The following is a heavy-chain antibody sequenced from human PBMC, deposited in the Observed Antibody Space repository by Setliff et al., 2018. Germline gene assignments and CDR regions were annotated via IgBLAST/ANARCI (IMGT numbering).Heavy chain of an antibody. J-gene: IGHJ5*02. CDR1: GYSISSGHY. Sequence: SETLSLTCDVSGYSISSGHYWGWIRQPPGKGLEWIGSMYPGRNTYYNPSLKSRVTMSVDTSKRQFSLKLNSVTAADTAVYYCARDGASWLNWFDPWGQGTLVTVSS. D-gene: IGHD2-2*01. CDR3: ARDGASWLNWFDP. CDR2: MYPGRNT. V-gene: IGHV4-38-2*02.